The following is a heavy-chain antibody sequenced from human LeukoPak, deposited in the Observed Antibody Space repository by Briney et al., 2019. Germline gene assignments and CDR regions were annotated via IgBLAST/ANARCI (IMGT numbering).Heavy chain of an antibody. CDR3: AGVRSGYPNYFDY. V-gene: IGHV3-74*01. CDR1: GFTFSSYW. J-gene: IGHJ4*02. D-gene: IGHD3-3*01. Sequence: PGGSLRLSCAASGFTFSSYWMHWVRQAPGKGLVWVSRINSDGSSTSYADSVKGRFTTSRDNAKNTLYLQMNSLRAEDTAVYYCAGVRSGYPNYFDYWGQGTLVTVSS. CDR2: INSDGSST.